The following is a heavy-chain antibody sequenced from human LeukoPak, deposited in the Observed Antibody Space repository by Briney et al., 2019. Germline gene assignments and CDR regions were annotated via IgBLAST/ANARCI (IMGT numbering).Heavy chain of an antibody. J-gene: IGHJ3*02. Sequence: GGSLRLSCAASGFTFSSYEMNWVRQAPGKGLEFISYISSSGSIIYYADSVKGRFTISRDNAKNSLYLQMNSLRAEDTAVYYCARGFGDPSHQYAFDIWGQGTMVTVSS. CDR2: ISSSGSII. CDR1: GFTFSSYE. CDR3: ARGFGDPSHQYAFDI. D-gene: IGHD2-21*02. V-gene: IGHV3-48*03.